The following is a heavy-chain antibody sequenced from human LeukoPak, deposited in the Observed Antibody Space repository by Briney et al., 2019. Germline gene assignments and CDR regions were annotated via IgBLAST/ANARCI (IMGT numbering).Heavy chain of an antibody. Sequence: ASVKVFCKASGYTFTSYHMHWVRQAPGQGLEWMGGIIPIFGTANYAQKFQGRVTITADKSTSTAYMELSSLRSEDTAVYYCARGGYGGTPYYYYMDVWGKGTTVTVSS. J-gene: IGHJ6*03. D-gene: IGHD4-23*01. V-gene: IGHV1-69*06. CDR1: GYTFTSYH. CDR2: IIPIFGTA. CDR3: ARGGYGGTPYYYYMDV.